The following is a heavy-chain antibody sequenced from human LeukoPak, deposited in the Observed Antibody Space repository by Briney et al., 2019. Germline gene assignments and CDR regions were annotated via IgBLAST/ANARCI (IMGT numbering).Heavy chain of an antibody. Sequence: GGSLRLSCAASGFTVSSNYMNWVRQAPGKGLEWVSSISSDSYYIYYADSVKGRFTISRDNAKKSLYLQMNSLRPEDTAVYYCAKDNDYGDSPFDYWGQGTLVTVSS. V-gene: IGHV3-21*01. CDR3: AKDNDYGDSPFDY. J-gene: IGHJ4*02. D-gene: IGHD4-17*01. CDR2: ISSDSYYI. CDR1: GFTVSSNY.